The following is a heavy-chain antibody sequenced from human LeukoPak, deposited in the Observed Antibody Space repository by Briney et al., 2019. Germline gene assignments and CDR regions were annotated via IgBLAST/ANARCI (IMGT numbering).Heavy chain of an antibody. CDR1: GGSISSGVYY. D-gene: IGHD3-10*01. CDR2: IYYSGST. V-gene: IGHV4-31*03. Sequence: PSQTLSLTCTVSGGSISSGVYYWSWIRQHPGKGLEWIGYIYYSGSTYYNPSLKSRVTISVDTSKNQFSLKLSSVTAADTAVYYCAGTPRNGSGSPRFDPWGQGTLVTVSS. CDR3: AGTPRNGSGSPRFDP. J-gene: IGHJ5*02.